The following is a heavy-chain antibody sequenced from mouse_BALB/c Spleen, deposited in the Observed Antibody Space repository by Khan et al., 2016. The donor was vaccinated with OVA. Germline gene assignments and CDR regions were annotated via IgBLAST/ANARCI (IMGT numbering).Heavy chain of an antibody. CDR1: GFTFSSFG. V-gene: IGHV5-17*02. CDR3: ASPVITTAKGAMDY. D-gene: IGHD1-2*01. J-gene: IGHJ4*01. CDR2: ISSGSSTI. Sequence: EVQLQESGGGLVQPGGSLKLSCAASGFTFSSFGMHWVRQAPEKGLEWVAYISSGSSTIYYADSVKGRFTISRDNPKNTLFLQMTSLRSEDTAMYYCASPVITTAKGAMDYWGQGTSVTVSS.